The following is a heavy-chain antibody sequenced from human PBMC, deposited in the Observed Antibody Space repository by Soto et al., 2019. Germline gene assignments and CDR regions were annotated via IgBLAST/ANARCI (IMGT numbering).Heavy chain of an antibody. V-gene: IGHV3-21*02. J-gene: IGHJ4*02. Sequence: EVQLVESGGGLVKPGGSLRLSCTASGFTFSSYNMNWVRQAPGKGLEWVSSISSSSNYIYYADSMKGRFTISRDNAKNSLYLKMNSLRAEDTAVYYWARENAYGDPNSFDYWGQGTLVTVSS. CDR3: ARENAYGDPNSFDY. D-gene: IGHD4-17*01. CDR2: ISSSSNYI. CDR1: GFTFSSYN.